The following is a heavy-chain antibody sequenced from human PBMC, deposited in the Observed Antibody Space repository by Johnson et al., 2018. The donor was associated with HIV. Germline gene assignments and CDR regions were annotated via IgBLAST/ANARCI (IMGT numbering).Heavy chain of an antibody. CDR2: VRAGGDNT. J-gene: IGHJ3*01. D-gene: IGHD3-10*01. CDR3: ARSMRGAFDV. CDR1: GFTFSSYA. Sequence: VQLVESGGGLVQPGGSLRLSCAASGFTFSSYAMDWVRQTPGKGLAWVSAVRAGGDNTYYADPVEGRFTISRDNAKNTLYLQMNSLRAEDTAVYYGARSMRGAFDVWGQGTMVTVSS. V-gene: IGHV3-23*04.